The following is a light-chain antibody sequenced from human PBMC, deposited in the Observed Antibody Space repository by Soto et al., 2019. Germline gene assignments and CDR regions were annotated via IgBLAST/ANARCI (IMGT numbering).Light chain of an antibody. Sequence: DLQMTQSPSSLSASVGDRVTITCRASQTISRYLNWYQQKPGKAPKLLIFGAVSLRSGVPTRFSGGGSGTDFTLTISNLQPEDFATYYCQQSYISPPVTFGQGTRLEIK. CDR1: QTISRY. J-gene: IGKJ5*01. V-gene: IGKV1-39*01. CDR3: QQSYISPPVT. CDR2: GAV.